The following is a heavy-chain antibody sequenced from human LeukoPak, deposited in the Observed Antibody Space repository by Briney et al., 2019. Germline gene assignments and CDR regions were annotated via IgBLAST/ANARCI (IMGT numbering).Heavy chain of an antibody. J-gene: IGHJ4*02. V-gene: IGHV3-23*01. CDR1: GFTFSTYA. Sequence: GGSLRLSCAASGFTFSTYAMSWVRQAPGKGLEWVSALSGSGDGTYHAESVKGRFTMSRDNSKNMLYLQMNSLRAEDTAVCYCAKGGPQLYYDSSGYYFLDYWGQGTLVTVSS. CDR2: LSGSGDGT. D-gene: IGHD3-22*01. CDR3: AKGGPQLYYDSSGYYFLDY.